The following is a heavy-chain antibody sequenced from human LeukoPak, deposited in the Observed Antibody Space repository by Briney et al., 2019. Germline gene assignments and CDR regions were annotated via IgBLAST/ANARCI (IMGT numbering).Heavy chain of an antibody. CDR2: ISASNGNT. D-gene: IGHD2-15*01. CDR3: ATTYCSGGSCYTGGFDY. V-gene: IGHV1-18*01. Sequence: ASVKVSCNTSGYSFTDYAITWVRQVRGQGLQWVGWISASNGNTDYAQSFQGRATMTTDTSTSTAYLELSSLRSEDTAVYYCATTYCSGGSCYTGGFDYWGQGTLVTVSS. J-gene: IGHJ4*02. CDR1: GYSFTDYA.